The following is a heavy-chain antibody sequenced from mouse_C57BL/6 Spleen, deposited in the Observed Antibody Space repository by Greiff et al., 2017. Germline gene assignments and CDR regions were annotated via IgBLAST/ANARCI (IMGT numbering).Heavy chain of an antibody. D-gene: IGHD1-1*01. CDR1: GYTFTSYW. V-gene: IGHV1-7*01. CDR3: ARSCYYGSSHDAMDY. CDR2: INPSSGYT. J-gene: IGHJ4*01. Sequence: QVQLQQSGAELAKPGDSVKLSCKASGYTFTSYWMHWVQQRPGQGLEWIGYINPSSGYTKYNQKFKDQATVTADKSASTAYMQLSSLTYEDSAIYSSARSCYYGSSHDAMDYRGQGTSATVAS.